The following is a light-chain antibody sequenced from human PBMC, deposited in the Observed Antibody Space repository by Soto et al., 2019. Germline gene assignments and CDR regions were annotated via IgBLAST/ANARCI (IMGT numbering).Light chain of an antibody. CDR2: GVS. CDR3: SSYTSSISVV. CDR1: SSDVGGYNY. J-gene: IGLJ2*01. Sequence: QSVLTQPASVSGSPGQSITIPCTGTSSDVGGYNYVSWYQQHPGKAPKLMIYGVSNRPSGVSNRFSGSKSGNTASLTISGLQAEDEADYYCSSYTSSISVVFGGGTKLTVL. V-gene: IGLV2-14*03.